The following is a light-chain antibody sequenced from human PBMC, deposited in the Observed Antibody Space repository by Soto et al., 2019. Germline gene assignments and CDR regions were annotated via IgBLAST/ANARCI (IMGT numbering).Light chain of an antibody. CDR1: SSDVGTHNF. Sequence: QYALTHPASVSGSPGQSIAMSCTGTSSDVGTHNFVSWYQQHPGKAPKLIIYDVSNRPSGVSDRFFGSKSGNTASLTISGLQAEDEADYYCSSFTTTNTYAFGTGTKVT. CDR2: DVS. CDR3: SSFTTTNTYA. V-gene: IGLV2-14*03. J-gene: IGLJ1*01.